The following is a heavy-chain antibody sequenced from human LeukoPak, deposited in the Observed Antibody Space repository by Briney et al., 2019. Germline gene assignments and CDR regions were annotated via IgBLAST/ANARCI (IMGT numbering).Heavy chain of an antibody. CDR3: ARQYWSPSSCYNFDY. CDR2: INYSETT. D-gene: IGHD2-2*02. V-gene: IGHV4-59*08. CDR1: GGPLSSLL. J-gene: IGHJ4*02. Sequence: SETLSLTCTVSGGPLSSLLWSWIRQSPGKGLEWIGYINYSETTNYNPSLKSRVTISVDTSKNQSSLKLSSVTAADTALYYCARQYWSPSSCYNFDYWGQGTLVTVSS.